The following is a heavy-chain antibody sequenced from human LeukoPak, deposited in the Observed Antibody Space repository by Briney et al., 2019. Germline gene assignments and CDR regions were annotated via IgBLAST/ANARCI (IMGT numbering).Heavy chain of an antibody. D-gene: IGHD5-12*01. CDR3: YSGNWSNFDY. CDR1: GFIFSTHG. J-gene: IGHJ4*02. V-gene: IGHV3-30*02. CDR2: IRYDGSNK. Sequence: GGSLRLSCAASGFIFSTHGMHWVRQAPGKGLEWLAFIRYDGSNKYYADSVKGRFTISRDNSKNTLYLQMNSLRAEDTAVYARYSGNWSNFDYWGQGTLVTVSS.